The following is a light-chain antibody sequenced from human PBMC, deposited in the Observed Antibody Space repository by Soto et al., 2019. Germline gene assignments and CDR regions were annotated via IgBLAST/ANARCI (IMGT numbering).Light chain of an antibody. J-gene: IGKJ2*01. CDR3: QQRSNWPPRT. V-gene: IGKV3-11*01. CDR1: QSVSSY. CDR2: DAS. Sequence: EIVLTQSPATLSLSPGERDTLSCRASQSVSSYLAWYQQKPGQARRLLIYDASNRATGIPARFSGSGSGTDFTLTISSLEPEDFAVYYCQQRSNWPPRTFGQGTKLEIK.